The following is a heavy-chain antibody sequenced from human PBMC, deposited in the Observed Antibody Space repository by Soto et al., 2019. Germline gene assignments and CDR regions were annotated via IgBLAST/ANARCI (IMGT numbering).Heavy chain of an antibody. CDR3: ARDRSEFARWFDR. CDR1: GFTFRNHG. V-gene: IGHV3-33*01. CDR2: IWYDESHE. Sequence: QVQLVESGGGLVQPERSLRLSWAASGFTFRNHGMHWVRQAPGKGLEWVAVIWYDESHEFYADSVKGRFSISRDNAKNTLYLQMNSLRAEDTAMYYCARDRSEFARWFDRWGQGTLVTVSS. J-gene: IGHJ5*02. D-gene: IGHD2-21*01.